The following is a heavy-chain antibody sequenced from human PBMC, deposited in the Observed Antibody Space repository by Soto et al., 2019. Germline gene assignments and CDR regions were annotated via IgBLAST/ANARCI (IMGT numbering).Heavy chain of an antibody. J-gene: IGHJ3*02. CDR1: GGSISSYY. CDR3: ARVSGSYYLGAFDI. CDR2: IYYSGST. V-gene: IGHV4-59*01. Sequence: SEILSLTCTVSGGSISSYYWSWIRQPPGKGLEWIGYIYYSGSTNYNPSLKSRVTISVDTSKNQFSLKLSSVTAADTAVYYCARVSGSYYLGAFDIWGQGTMVTVSS. D-gene: IGHD1-26*01.